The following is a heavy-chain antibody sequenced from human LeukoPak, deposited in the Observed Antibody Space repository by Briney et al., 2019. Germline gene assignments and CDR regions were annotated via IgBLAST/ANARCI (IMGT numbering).Heavy chain of an antibody. CDR3: ATGELLPSKTGDFDY. CDR2: ISVYNGNT. CDR1: GYTFTSYG. D-gene: IGHD1-26*01. Sequence: GASVKVSCKASGYTFTSYGISWVRQAPGQGLEWMGWISVYNGNTNYAQKLQGRVTMTTDTSTTTAYMELRSLRSDDTAVYYCATGELLPSKTGDFDYWGQGTLVTVSS. J-gene: IGHJ4*02. V-gene: IGHV1-18*01.